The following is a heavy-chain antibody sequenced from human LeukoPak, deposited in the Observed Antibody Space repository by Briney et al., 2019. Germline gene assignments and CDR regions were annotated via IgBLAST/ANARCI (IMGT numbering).Heavy chain of an antibody. CDR2: INHSGGT. Sequence: KPSETLSLTCAVYGGSFSGYYWSWIRQPPGKGLEWIGEINHSGGTNYNPSLKSRVTISVDTSKNQFSLKLSSVTAADTAVYYCARVSGYSGYDFFDYWGQGTLVTVSS. V-gene: IGHV4-34*01. J-gene: IGHJ4*02. CDR3: ARVSGYSGYDFFDY. CDR1: GGSFSGYY. D-gene: IGHD5-12*01.